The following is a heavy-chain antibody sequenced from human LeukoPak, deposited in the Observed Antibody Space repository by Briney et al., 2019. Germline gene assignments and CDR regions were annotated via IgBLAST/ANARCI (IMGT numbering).Heavy chain of an antibody. J-gene: IGHJ5*02. CDR3: ARGGSSSWWVFSREYNWSDP. CDR1: GGSFSGYY. V-gene: IGHV4-34*01. CDR2: INQSGST. Sequence: PSETLSLTCAVYGGSFSGYYWSWIRQPPGKGLEWIGGINQSGSTNYNTSLKRRVTISVDTSKNQFPLELRSVTAADTAVYYCARGGSSSWWVFSREYNWSDPWGEGALVTVCS. D-gene: IGHD6-13*01.